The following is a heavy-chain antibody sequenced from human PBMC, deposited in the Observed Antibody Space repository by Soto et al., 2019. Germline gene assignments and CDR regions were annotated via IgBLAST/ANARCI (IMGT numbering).Heavy chain of an antibody. Sequence: QVQLVESGGGVVQPGRSLRLSCAASGFTFSSYGMHWVRQAPGKGLEWVAVISYDGSNKYYADSVKGRFTISRDNSKNTLYLQMNSLRAEDTAVYYCAIPITVVTPRAFAFDYWGQGTLVTVSS. J-gene: IGHJ4*02. CDR1: GFTFSSYG. CDR3: AIPITVVTPRAFAFDY. D-gene: IGHD2-21*02. CDR2: ISYDGSNK. V-gene: IGHV3-30*03.